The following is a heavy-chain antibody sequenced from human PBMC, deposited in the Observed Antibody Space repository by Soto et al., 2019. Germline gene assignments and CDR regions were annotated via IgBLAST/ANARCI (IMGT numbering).Heavy chain of an antibody. D-gene: IGHD3-3*01. J-gene: IGHJ4*02. CDR1: GYTFTSYA. CDR2: INAGNGNT. Sequence: ASVKVSCKASGYTFTSYAMHWVRQAPGQRLEWMGWINAGNGNTKYSQKFQGRVTITRDTSASTAYMELSSLRSEDTAVYYCARDASTIFGVATPYYFDYWGQGTLVTVSS. V-gene: IGHV1-3*01. CDR3: ARDASTIFGVATPYYFDY.